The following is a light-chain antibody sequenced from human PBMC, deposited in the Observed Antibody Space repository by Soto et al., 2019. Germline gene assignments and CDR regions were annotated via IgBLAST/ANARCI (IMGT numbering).Light chain of an antibody. Sequence: QSALTQRASVSGSPGQSITISCIGTSSDVGRYNYVSWYQQHPGQAPRLMIYDVNNRPSGVSNRFSGSKSDNTASLTISGLQAEDEADYYCSSYTSSSTRVFGTGTKVTVL. CDR2: DVN. CDR1: SSDVGRYNY. V-gene: IGLV2-14*01. CDR3: SSYTSSSTRV. J-gene: IGLJ1*01.